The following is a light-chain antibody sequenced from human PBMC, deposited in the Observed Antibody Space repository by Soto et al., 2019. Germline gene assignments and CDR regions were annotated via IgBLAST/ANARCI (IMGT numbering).Light chain of an antibody. Sequence: EIVMTQSPATLSVSPGERATLSCRATQSISNNLALYQQKAGQAPRLLIYGASTRATGIPARFSGSGSGTEFTLTISSLQSEDFAVYYWQQYNNWPITFGQGTRLEIK. J-gene: IGKJ5*01. CDR1: QSISNN. CDR2: GAS. V-gene: IGKV3-15*01. CDR3: QQYNNWPIT.